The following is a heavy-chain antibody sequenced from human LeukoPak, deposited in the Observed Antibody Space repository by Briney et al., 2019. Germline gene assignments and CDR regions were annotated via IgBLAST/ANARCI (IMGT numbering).Heavy chain of an antibody. CDR3: ARGGSGWYKWFDP. D-gene: IGHD6-19*01. V-gene: IGHV4-30-2*01. CDR1: GGSISSGGYY. Sequence: PSQTLSLTCTVSGGSISSGGYYWSWIRQPPGKGLEWIGYIYHSGSTYYNPSLKSRVTISVDRSKNQFSLKLSSVTAADTAVYYCARGGSGWYKWFDPWGQGTLVTVSS. J-gene: IGHJ5*02. CDR2: IYHSGST.